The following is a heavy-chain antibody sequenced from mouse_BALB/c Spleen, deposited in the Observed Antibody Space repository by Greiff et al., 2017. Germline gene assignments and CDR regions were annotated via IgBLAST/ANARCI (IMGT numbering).Heavy chain of an antibody. J-gene: IGHJ1*01. V-gene: IGHV5-9*03. Sequence: EVKLVESGGGLVKPGGSLKLSCAASGFTFSSYTMSWVRQTPEKRLEWVATISSGGGNTYYPDSVKGRFTISSDNAKNNLYLQMSSLRSEDTALYYCAISYSRYWYFDVWGAGTTVTVSS. D-gene: IGHD1-1*01. CDR3: AISYSRYWYFDV. CDR1: GFTFSSYT. CDR2: ISSGGGNT.